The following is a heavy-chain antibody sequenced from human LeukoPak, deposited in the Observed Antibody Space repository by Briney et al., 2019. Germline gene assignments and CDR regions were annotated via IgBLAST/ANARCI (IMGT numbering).Heavy chain of an antibody. D-gene: IGHD3-22*01. CDR2: ITGSGQTK. Sequence: GGSLRLSCLVSGFSFSDYAMSWVRRAPRKGLEWVSAITGSGQTKYYTDSVKGRFTMSRDNSKNTLYLQMNSLRDEDTAEYFCAKESLVVIESYFDNWGQGTLVLVSS. V-gene: IGHV3-23*01. J-gene: IGHJ4*02. CDR3: AKESLVVIESYFDN. CDR1: GFSFSDYA.